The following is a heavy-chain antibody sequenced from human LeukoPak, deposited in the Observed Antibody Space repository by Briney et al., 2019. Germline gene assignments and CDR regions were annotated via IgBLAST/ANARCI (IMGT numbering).Heavy chain of an antibody. CDR3: AELGITMIGGV. J-gene: IGHJ6*04. D-gene: IGHD3-10*02. V-gene: IGHV3-23*01. CDR1: GLTFTRYG. Sequence: PGGTLRLSCAASGLTFTRYGMTWVRQAPGKGLEWVSGISGSGGSRYYADSVTGRFTISRDNSKNTLYLQMNSLRAEDTAVYYCAELGITMIGGVWGKGTTVTISS. CDR2: ISGSGGSR.